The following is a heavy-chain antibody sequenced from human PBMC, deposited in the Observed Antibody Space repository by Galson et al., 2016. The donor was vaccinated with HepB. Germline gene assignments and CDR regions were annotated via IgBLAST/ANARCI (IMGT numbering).Heavy chain of an antibody. CDR2: FISNGDST. CDR3: ARWGPYGDLDY. J-gene: IGHJ4*02. V-gene: IGHV3-23*01. Sequence: SLRLSCAASGFTFSTYDMSWVRLAPGKGLQWVSAFISNGDSTYYSDSVRGRFTISGDSSKTTLYLQMNSLRVDDTAVYYCARWGPYGDLDYWGQGTRVTVSS. D-gene: IGHD4-17*01. CDR1: GFTFSTYD.